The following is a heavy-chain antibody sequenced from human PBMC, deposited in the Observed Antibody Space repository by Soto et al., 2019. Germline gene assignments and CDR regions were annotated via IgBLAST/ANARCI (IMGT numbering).Heavy chain of an antibody. CDR2: ISGSGGST. CDR3: GRGTDYGFWSGGDY. V-gene: IGHV3-23*01. J-gene: IGHJ4*02. Sequence: GGSLRLSCAASGFTFSSYAMSWVRQAPGKGLEWVSAISGSGGSTYYADSVKGRFTISRDNSKNTLYLQMNSLRAEDTAVYYCGRGTDYGFWSGGDYWGQGTLVTVSS. CDR1: GFTFSSYA. D-gene: IGHD3-3*01.